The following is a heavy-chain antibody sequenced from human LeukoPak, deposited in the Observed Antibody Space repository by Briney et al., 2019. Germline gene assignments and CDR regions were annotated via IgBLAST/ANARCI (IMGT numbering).Heavy chain of an antibody. J-gene: IGHJ4*02. V-gene: IGHV3-23*01. CDR1: GFTFSSYA. D-gene: IGHD1-20*01. CDR3: ARPLSGTTDFDY. CDR2: ISGASGTT. Sequence: GGSLRLSCADSGFTFSSYAMTWVRQAPGKGLEWVSTISGASGTTYYADSVKGRFTISRDNSKNTLYLQMNSLRAEDTAVYYCARPLSGTTDFDYWGQGTLVTVSS.